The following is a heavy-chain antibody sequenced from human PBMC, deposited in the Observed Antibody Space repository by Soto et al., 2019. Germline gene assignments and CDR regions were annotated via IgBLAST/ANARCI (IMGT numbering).Heavy chain of an antibody. Sequence: VASVKVSCKASGGSFSKFAINWVRQAPGQGLEWMGGIIPTLGTTDYAHKFQGRVTITADEATRTAYMELSGLRSEDTAVYYCARDDATHCGDDCYRYFYYGMDVWGQGTTVTVSS. D-gene: IGHD2-21*02. J-gene: IGHJ6*02. CDR1: GGSFSKFA. CDR3: ARDDATHCGDDCYRYFYYGMDV. V-gene: IGHV1-69*13. CDR2: IIPTLGTT.